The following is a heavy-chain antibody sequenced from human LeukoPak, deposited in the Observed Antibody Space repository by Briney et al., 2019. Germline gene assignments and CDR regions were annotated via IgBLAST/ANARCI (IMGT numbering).Heavy chain of an antibody. Sequence: SLRLSCAASGFTFDDYATHWVRQAPGKGLEWVSGISWNSGSIGYADSVKGRFTISRDNAKNSLYLQMNSLRAEDTALYYCAKDMSYYDSSNAFDIWDQGTMVTVSS. CDR3: AKDMSYYDSSNAFDI. CDR1: GFTFDDYA. CDR2: ISWNSGSI. V-gene: IGHV3-9*01. J-gene: IGHJ3*02. D-gene: IGHD3-22*01.